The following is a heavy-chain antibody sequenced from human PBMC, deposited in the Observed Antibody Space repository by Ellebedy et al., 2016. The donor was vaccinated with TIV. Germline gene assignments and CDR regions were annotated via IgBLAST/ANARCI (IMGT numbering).Heavy chain of an antibody. D-gene: IGHD3-22*01. V-gene: IGHV1-46*01. Sequence: ASVKVSXXASGYTFTSYYMHWVRQAPGQGLEWMGIINPSGGSTSYAQKFQGRVTMTRDTSTSTVYMEPSSLRSEDTAVYYCARNYDSSGFPSRVGFDPWGQGTLVTVSS. CDR2: INPSGGST. J-gene: IGHJ5*02. CDR3: ARNYDSSGFPSRVGFDP. CDR1: GYTFTSYY.